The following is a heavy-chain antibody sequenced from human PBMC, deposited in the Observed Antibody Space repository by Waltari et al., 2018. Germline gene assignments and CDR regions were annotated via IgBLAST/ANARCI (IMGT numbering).Heavy chain of an antibody. CDR3: ARDGRYCSGGSCYVYNWFDP. D-gene: IGHD2-15*01. Sequence: QVQLQESGPGLVKPSETLSLTCTVSGGSISSYYWSWIRQPPGKGLEWIGYIYYSGSTNYNPSLKSRVTISVDTSKNQFSLKLSSVTAADTAVYYCARDGRYCSGGSCYVYNWFDPWGQGTLVTVSS. J-gene: IGHJ5*02. CDR1: GGSISSYY. CDR2: IYYSGST. V-gene: IGHV4-59*01.